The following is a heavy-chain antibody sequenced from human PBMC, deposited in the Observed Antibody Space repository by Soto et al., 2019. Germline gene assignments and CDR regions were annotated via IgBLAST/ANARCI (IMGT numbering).Heavy chain of an antibody. CDR2: IYYSGST. D-gene: IGHD1-1*01. V-gene: IGHV4-59*08. Sequence: SETLSLTCTVSGGSISSYYWSWIRQPPGKGLEWIGYIYYSGSTNYNPSLKSRVTISVDTSKNQFSLKLSSVTAADTAVYYCARRGNWNDGGLDYWGQGTLVTVSS. CDR1: GGSISSYY. CDR3: ARRGNWNDGGLDY. J-gene: IGHJ4*02.